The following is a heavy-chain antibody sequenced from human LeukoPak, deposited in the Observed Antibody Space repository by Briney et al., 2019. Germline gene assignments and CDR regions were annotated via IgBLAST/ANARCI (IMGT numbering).Heavy chain of an antibody. CDR1: GGSFSGYY. CDR2: INHSGST. J-gene: IGHJ5*02. V-gene: IGHV4-34*01. Sequence: SETLSLTCAVYGGSFSGYYWSWIRQPPGKGLEWIGEINHSGSTNYNPTLKSRVTISVDTSKNQFSLKLSSVTAADTAVYYCARRVGFGEYHPNWFDPWGQGTLVTVSS. CDR3: ARRVGFGEYHPNWFDP. D-gene: IGHD3-10*01.